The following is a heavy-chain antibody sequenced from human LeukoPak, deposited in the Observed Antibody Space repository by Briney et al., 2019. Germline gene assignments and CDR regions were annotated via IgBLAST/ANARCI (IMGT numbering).Heavy chain of an antibody. J-gene: IGHJ4*02. CDR3: ARDLSLGVVPAATADY. D-gene: IGHD2-2*01. Sequence: AGGSLRLSCAASGFTFSSYSMNWVRQAPGKGLEWVSSISSSSSYIYYADSVKGRFTISRDNAKNSLYLQMNSLRAEDTAVYYCARDLSLGVVPAATADYWGQGTLVTVSS. V-gene: IGHV3-21*01. CDR1: GFTFSSYS. CDR2: ISSSSSYI.